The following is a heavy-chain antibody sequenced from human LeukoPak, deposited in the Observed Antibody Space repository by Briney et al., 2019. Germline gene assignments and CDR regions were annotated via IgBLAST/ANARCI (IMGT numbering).Heavy chain of an antibody. V-gene: IGHV4-59*01. Sequence: MTSETLSLTCTVSGGSISSYYWSWNRQPPGKGLEGMGYIYYSGSTNYNPSLKSRVTISVDTSKNQFSLKLSSVTAADTAVYSCARGGVLRYFDWPLADAFDTWGQGTMVPVSA. CDR1: GGSISSYY. CDR3: ARGGVLRYFDWPLADAFDT. CDR2: IYYSGST. J-gene: IGHJ3*02. D-gene: IGHD3-9*01.